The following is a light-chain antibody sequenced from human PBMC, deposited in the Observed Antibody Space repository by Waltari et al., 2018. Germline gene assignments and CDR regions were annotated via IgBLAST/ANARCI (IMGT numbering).Light chain of an antibody. V-gene: IGLV2-14*01. CDR2: DVS. CDR1: RICVARQNY. J-gene: IGLJ3*02. CDR3: CSFTSRSTWV. Sequence: QSALTQPASVSGSPAKSITISCYGTRICVARQNYLAWYQQDPGKAPKLFIFDVSYRPSGVSDRFSGSKSGNTASLTISGLQAEDESDYYCCSFTSRSTWVFGGGTKLTVL.